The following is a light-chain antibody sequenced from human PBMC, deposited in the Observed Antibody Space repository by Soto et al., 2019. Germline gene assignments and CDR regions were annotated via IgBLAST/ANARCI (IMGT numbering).Light chain of an antibody. CDR1: QSVSSSY. CDR3: QQYDNLRT. Sequence: IVLTQSPGTLSLSPGERATLSCRASQSVSSSYLAWYQQKPGQAPRLLIYGASSRATGIPDRLSGSGSGTDFTLTISSMQAEDVAVYYCQQYDNLRTFGQGTKVDI. J-gene: IGKJ1*01. V-gene: IGKV3-20*01. CDR2: GAS.